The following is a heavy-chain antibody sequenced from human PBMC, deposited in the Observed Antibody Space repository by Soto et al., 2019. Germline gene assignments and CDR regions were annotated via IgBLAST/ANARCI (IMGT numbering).Heavy chain of an antibody. V-gene: IGHV4-34*01. J-gene: IGHJ3*02. Sequence: SETLSLTCAIYGGSFSTYYWSWIRQLPGKGLEWIGEINHSGNTNYSPSLKSRVTISVDTSKNQFSLRLSSVTAADTAVYYCARQYEPDAFDIWGQGTMVTVSS. D-gene: IGHD3-16*01. CDR3: ARQYEPDAFDI. CDR1: GGSFSTYY. CDR2: INHSGNT.